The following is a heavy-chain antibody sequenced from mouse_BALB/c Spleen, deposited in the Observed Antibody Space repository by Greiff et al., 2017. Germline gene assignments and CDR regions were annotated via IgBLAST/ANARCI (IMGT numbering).Heavy chain of an antibody. CDR2: IDPANGNT. Sequence: VQLQQSGAELVKPGASVKLSCTASGFNIKDTYMHWVKQRPEQGLEWIGRIDPANGNTKYDPKFQGKATITADTSSNTAYLQLSSLTSEDTAVYYCVLTTVVDFDYWGQGTTLTVSS. CDR1: GFNIKDTY. CDR3: VLTTVVDFDY. V-gene: IGHV14-3*02. J-gene: IGHJ2*01. D-gene: IGHD1-1*01.